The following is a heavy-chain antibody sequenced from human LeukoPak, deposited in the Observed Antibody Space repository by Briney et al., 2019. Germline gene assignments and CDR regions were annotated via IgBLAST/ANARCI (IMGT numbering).Heavy chain of an antibody. V-gene: IGHV3-7*01. J-gene: IGHJ4*02. Sequence: PGGSLRLSCAASGFTFSSYGMHWVRQAPGKGLEWVANIKQDGSEKYYVDSVKGRFTISRDNAKNSLYLQMNSLRAEDTAVYYCARGYYDILTGYSYYFDYWGQGTLVTVSS. CDR2: IKQDGSEK. D-gene: IGHD3-9*01. CDR3: ARGYYDILTGYSYYFDY. CDR1: GFTFSSYG.